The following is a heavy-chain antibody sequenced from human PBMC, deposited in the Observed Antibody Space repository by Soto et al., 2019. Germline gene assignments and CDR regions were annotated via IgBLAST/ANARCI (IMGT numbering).Heavy chain of an antibody. CDR2: IRSKVYAGTT. Sequence: GGSLRLSCTTSGFPFGNYAMTWVRQAPGKGLEWVSLIRSKVYAGTTEYAASVKGRFTVSRDDSKSIVYLQMDSLKTEDTALYFCDTIRNVGNRPTGMDVWGQGTMVTVSS. CDR1: GFPFGNYA. D-gene: IGHD2-21*01. J-gene: IGHJ6*02. V-gene: IGHV3-49*04. CDR3: DTIRNVGNRPTGMDV.